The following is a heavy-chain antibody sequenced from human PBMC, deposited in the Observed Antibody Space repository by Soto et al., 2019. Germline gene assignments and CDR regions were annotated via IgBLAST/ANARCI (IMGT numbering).Heavy chain of an antibody. CDR3: ASGAWGSDYAEYFQH. Sequence: QVQLQESGPGLVKPSETLSLTCTVSGGSIGSYYWSWIRQPPGKGLEWIGYIYYSGSTNYNPSLKSRVTTSVDTSKNQCSLKLSSVTAADTAVYYCASGAWGSDYAEYFQHWGQGTLVTVSS. D-gene: IGHD1-26*01. J-gene: IGHJ1*01. V-gene: IGHV4-59*01. CDR2: IYYSGST. CDR1: GGSIGSYY.